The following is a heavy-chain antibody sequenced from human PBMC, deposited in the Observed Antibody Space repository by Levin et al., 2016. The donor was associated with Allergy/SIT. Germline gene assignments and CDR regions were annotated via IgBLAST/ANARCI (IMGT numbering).Heavy chain of an antibody. D-gene: IGHD3-10*01. V-gene: IGHV1-18*04. CDR1: GYTFTSYG. J-gene: IGHJ6*02. Sequence: ASVKVSCKASGYTFTSYGISWVRQAPGQGLEWMGWISAYNGNTNYAQKLQGRVTMTTDTSTSTAYMELRSLRSDDTAVYYCARELVLELLPTRCMDVWGQGTTVTVSS. CDR2: ISAYNGNT. CDR3: ARELVLELLPTRCMDV.